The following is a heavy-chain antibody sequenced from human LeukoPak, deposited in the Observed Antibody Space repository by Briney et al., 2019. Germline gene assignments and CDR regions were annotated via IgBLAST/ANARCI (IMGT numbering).Heavy chain of an antibody. CDR3: ARTAARRFDY. Sequence: ASVKVSCKASGYIFPGYFMHWVRRAPGQGLEWMGIINPTGGSTTYAQKFQGRVTMTRDTSTSTVYMELSSLRSDDTAVYYCARTAARRFDYWGQGTLVTVSS. D-gene: IGHD6-6*01. J-gene: IGHJ4*02. CDR2: INPTGGST. CDR1: GYIFPGYF. V-gene: IGHV1-46*01.